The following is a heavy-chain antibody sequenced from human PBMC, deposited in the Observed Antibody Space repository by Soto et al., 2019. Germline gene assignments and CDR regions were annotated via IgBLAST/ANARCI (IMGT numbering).Heavy chain of an antibody. D-gene: IGHD6-6*01. Sequence: QVQLVQSGAEVKKPGSSVKVSCKASGGTFSSYAISWVRQAPGQGLEWMGGIIPIFGTANYAQKFQGRVTITADESTSTACMELSSLRSEDTAVYCWAGGSIAARLFGYWGQGTLVTVSS. CDR2: IIPIFGTA. J-gene: IGHJ4*02. CDR1: GGTFSSYA. V-gene: IGHV1-69*01. CDR3: AGGSIAARLFGY.